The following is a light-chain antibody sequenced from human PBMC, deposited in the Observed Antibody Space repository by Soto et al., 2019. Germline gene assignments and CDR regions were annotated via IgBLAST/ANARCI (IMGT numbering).Light chain of an antibody. J-gene: IGLJ1*01. CDR3: SSSTPSSTLV. Sequence: QSALTQPASVFGSPGQSITISCTGTSSDVGGYNFVSWYQQHPGKAPTPMIYEVSSRPSGVSNRFSGSKSGNTASLTISGLQPDDEADYYCSSSTPSSTLVFGTGTKLTVL. CDR1: SSDVGGYNF. V-gene: IGLV2-14*03. CDR2: EVS.